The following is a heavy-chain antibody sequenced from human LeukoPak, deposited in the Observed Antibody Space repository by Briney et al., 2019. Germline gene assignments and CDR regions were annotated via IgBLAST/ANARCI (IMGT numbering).Heavy chain of an antibody. CDR3: ARDRAVVTAIGDAFDI. CDR2: ISAYNGNT. J-gene: IGHJ3*02. CDR1: RGTFSSYA. V-gene: IGHV1-18*01. Sequence: ASVKVSCKASRGTFSSYAISWVRQAPGQGLEWMGWISAYNGNTNYAQKLQGRVTMTTDTSTSTAYMELRSLRSDDTAVYYCARDRAVVTAIGDAFDIWGQGTMVTVSS. D-gene: IGHD2-21*02.